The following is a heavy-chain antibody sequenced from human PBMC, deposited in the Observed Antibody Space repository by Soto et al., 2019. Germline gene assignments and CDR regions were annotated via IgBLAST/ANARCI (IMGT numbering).Heavy chain of an antibody. J-gene: IGHJ6*02. D-gene: IGHD3-3*01. V-gene: IGHV5-51*01. CDR2: IYPGDSDT. CDR1: GYTFTDYW. Sequence: PGESLKISCKGSGYTFTDYWIGWVRQLPGKGLEWMGIIYPGDSDTRYSPSFQGHVTITVDKSTNTAYLQWNTLRASDTAIYYCERTISNLRSYYYAMDVWGQGTTVTVSS. CDR3: ERTISNLRSYYYAMDV.